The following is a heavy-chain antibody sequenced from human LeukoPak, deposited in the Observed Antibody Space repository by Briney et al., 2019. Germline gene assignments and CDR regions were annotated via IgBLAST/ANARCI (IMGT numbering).Heavy chain of an antibody. Sequence: GALRLSCAASGFTFSRYEMNWVRQAPGKGLEWISYITNSGGTIYYADSVKGRFTISRDTAKKSLYLQMNSLRADDTAVYYCARGGGTWDFDYWGQGTLVTVSS. CDR2: ITNSGGTI. D-gene: IGHD1-26*01. J-gene: IGHJ4*02. V-gene: IGHV3-48*03. CDR1: GFTFSRYE. CDR3: ARGGGTWDFDY.